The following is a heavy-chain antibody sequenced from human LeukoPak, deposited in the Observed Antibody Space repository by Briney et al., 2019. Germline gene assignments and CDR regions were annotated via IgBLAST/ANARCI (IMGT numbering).Heavy chain of an antibody. CDR2: ISSSSSYI. CDR3: ARDGYGSGSMDV. D-gene: IGHD3-10*01. CDR1: GFTFSSYS. J-gene: IGHJ6*03. V-gene: IGHV3-21*01. Sequence: GGSLRLSCAASGFTFSSYSMNWVRQAPGKGLEWVSSISSSSSYIYYADSVKGRFTISRDNAKNSLYLQMNSLRAEDTAVYYCARDGYGSGSMDVWGKGTTVTVSS.